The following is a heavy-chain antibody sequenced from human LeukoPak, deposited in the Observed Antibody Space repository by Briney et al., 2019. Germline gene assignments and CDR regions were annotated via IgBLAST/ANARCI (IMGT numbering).Heavy chain of an antibody. V-gene: IGHV3-23*01. CDR2: ISGSGGST. CDR1: GFAFSSYA. J-gene: IGHJ6*02. CDR3: AKLQVPLDTYYYYYGMDV. Sequence: PGGSLRLSCAASGFAFSSYALSWVRQAPGRGLEWVSAISGSGGSTYYADSVKGRFTISRDNSKNTLYLQMNSLRAEDTAVYYCAKLQVPLDTYYYYYGMDVWGQGTTVTVSS. D-gene: IGHD1-1*01.